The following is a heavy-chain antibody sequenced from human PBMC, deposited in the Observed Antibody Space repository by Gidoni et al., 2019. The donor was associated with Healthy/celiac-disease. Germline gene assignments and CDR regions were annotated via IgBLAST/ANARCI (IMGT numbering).Heavy chain of an antibody. V-gene: IGHV3-33*01. CDR2: IWYDGSNK. Sequence: QVQLVESGGGVVQPGRSLRLSCAASGFTFSSYGMHWVRQAPGKGLEWVAVIWYDGSNKYYADSVKGRFTISRDNSKNTLYLQMNSLRAEDTAVYYCARSPYDGEIYLDYWGQGTLVTVSS. CDR3: ARSPYDGEIYLDY. J-gene: IGHJ4*02. D-gene: IGHD3-16*02. CDR1: GFTFSSYG.